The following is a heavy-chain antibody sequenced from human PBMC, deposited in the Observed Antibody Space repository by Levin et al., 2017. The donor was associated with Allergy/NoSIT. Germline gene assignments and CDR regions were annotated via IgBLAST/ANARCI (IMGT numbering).Heavy chain of an antibody. J-gene: IGHJ6*02. CDR3: ARVWGPYYYYGMDV. CDR2: ISAYNGNT. D-gene: IGHD3-16*01. Sequence: ASVKVSCKASGYTFTSYGISWVRQAPGQGLEWMGWISAYNGNTNYAQKLQGRVTMTTDTSTSTAYMELRSLRSDDTAVYYCARVWGPYYYYGMDVWGQGTTVTVSS. V-gene: IGHV1-18*01. CDR1: GYTFTSYG.